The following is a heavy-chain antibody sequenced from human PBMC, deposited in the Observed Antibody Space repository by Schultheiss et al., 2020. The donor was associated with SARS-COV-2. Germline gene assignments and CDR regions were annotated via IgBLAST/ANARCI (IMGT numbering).Heavy chain of an antibody. CDR1: GGTFSSYA. CDR3: ARDRYDFWSGYVSYWYFDL. D-gene: IGHD3-3*01. CDR2: IIPIFGTA. Sequence: KVSCKASGGTFSSYAISWVRQAPGQGLEWMGGIIPIFGTANYAQKFQGRVTITADESTSTAYMELSSLRSEDTAVYYCARDRYDFWSGYVSYWYFDLWGRGTLVTVS. J-gene: IGHJ2*01. V-gene: IGHV1-69*01.